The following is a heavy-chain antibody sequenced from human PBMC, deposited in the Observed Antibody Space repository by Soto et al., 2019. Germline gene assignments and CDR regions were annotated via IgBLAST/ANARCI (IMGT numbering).Heavy chain of an antibody. CDR2: INHSGST. CDR3: ASGVAIRPINCSSTSCYAGGYYYYYMDV. CDR1: GGSFSGYY. Sequence: QVQLQQWGAGLLKPSETLSLTCAVYGGSFSGYYWSWIRQPPGKGLEWIGEINHSGSTNYNPSLKSRVTISVDTSKNQFSLKLSSVTAADTAVYYCASGVAIRPINCSSTSCYAGGYYYYYMDVWGKGTTVTVSS. J-gene: IGHJ6*03. D-gene: IGHD2-2*01. V-gene: IGHV4-34*01.